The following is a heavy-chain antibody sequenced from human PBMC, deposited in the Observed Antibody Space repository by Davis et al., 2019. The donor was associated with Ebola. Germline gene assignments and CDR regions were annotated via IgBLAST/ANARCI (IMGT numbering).Heavy chain of an antibody. CDR1: GGSFNGYF. J-gene: IGHJ4*02. Sequence: MPSETLSLTCAVYGGSFNGYFWSWIRQPPGKGLEWIGEINHSGSTNYNPSLKSRVTISVDTSKNQFSLKLSSVTAADTAVYYCARGRGDCSSTSCSYLYYFDYWGQGTLVTVSS. CDR2: INHSGST. CDR3: ARGRGDCSSTSCSYLYYFDY. D-gene: IGHD2-2*01. V-gene: IGHV4-34*01.